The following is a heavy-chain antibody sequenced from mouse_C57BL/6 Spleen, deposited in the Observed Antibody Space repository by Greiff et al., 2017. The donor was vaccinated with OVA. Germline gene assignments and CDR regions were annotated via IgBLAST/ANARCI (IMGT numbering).Heavy chain of an antibody. CDR3: ARYEVGGYQDY. V-gene: IGHV1-64*01. J-gene: IGHJ2*01. CDR2: IHPNSGST. D-gene: IGHD2-2*01. Sequence: QVQLQQPGAELVKPGASVKLSCKASGYTFTSYWLHWVKQRPGQGLEWIGMIHPNSGSTNYNEKFKSKATLTVAKSASTAYMQLSSLTSEDSAVYYCARYEVGGYQDYWGQGTTLTVSS. CDR1: GYTFTSYW.